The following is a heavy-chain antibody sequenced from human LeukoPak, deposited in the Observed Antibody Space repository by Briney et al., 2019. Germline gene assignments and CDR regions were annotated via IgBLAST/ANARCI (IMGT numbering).Heavy chain of an antibody. V-gene: IGHV3-66*01. CDR2: IYSGGST. CDR1: GFTVSSNY. D-gene: IGHD4-17*01. J-gene: IGHJ2*01. CDR3: ASNGDDWYFDL. Sequence: TGGSLRLSCAASGFTVSSNYMSWVRQAPGKGLEWVSVIYSGGSTYYADSVKGRFTISRDNSKNTLYLQMNSLRAEDTAVYYCASNGDDWYFDLWGRGTLVTVSS.